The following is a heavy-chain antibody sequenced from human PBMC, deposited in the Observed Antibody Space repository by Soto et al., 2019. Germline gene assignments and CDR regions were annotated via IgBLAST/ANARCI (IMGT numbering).Heavy chain of an antibody. D-gene: IGHD3-22*01. CDR1: GYTFTKYG. CDR2: INAGNGDT. CDR3: ARTGHSGSYDY. V-gene: IGHV1-3*01. Sequence: SVKVCCKASGYTFTKYGIHWVRQAPGQRLEWMGWINAGNGDTKYSENFQGRVTITRGTSASTVYLDLGSLSSEDTAFYYCARTGHSGSYDYWGQGTLVTVSS. J-gene: IGHJ4*02.